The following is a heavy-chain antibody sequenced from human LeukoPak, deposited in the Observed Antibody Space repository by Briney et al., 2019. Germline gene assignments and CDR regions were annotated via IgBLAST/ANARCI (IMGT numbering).Heavy chain of an antibody. CDR2: IYPDDSNI. CDR1: GYDFFGYW. J-gene: IGHJ4*02. D-gene: IGHD2/OR15-2a*01. CDR3: ARFGGATFAQAFSDF. Sequence: GESLKISCKGSGYDFFGYWIAWVRQMPGKGLEWVGIIYPDDSNIKYSPAFQGQVTISAVKSLSTSYLQWDSLKASDSAMYYCARFGGATFAQAFSDFWGQGTLVTVSS. V-gene: IGHV5-51*01.